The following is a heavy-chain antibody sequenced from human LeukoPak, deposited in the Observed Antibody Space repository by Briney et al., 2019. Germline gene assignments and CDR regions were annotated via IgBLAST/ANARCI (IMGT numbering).Heavy chain of an antibody. CDR2: NYPGASDT. CDR3: ARGWGYSYGTFDY. V-gene: IGHV5-51*01. J-gene: IGHJ4*02. D-gene: IGHD5-18*01. Sequence: GESLKISCKGSGYRFYNYWNGWGRQMPGKGLEWMGINYPGASDTRYSPSFQGQVSIPADESIGTAYLPWSSLRASDTAMYYCARGWGYSYGTFDYWGQGTLVTVSS. CDR1: GYRFYNYW.